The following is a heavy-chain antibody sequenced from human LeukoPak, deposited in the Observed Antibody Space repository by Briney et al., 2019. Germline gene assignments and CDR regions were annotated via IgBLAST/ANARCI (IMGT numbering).Heavy chain of an antibody. CDR3: AHRRSRFYGSGILYDY. D-gene: IGHD3-10*01. CDR2: IYWNDDK. CDR1: GFSLSTSGVG. V-gene: IGHV2-5*01. J-gene: IGHJ4*02. Sequence: SGPTLVKPTQTLTLTCTFSGFSLSTSGVGVGWIRQPPGKALEWLALIYWNDDKRYSPSLKSRLTITKDTSKNQVVLTMTNMDPVDTATYYCAHRRSRFYGSGILYDYWGQGTLVTVSS.